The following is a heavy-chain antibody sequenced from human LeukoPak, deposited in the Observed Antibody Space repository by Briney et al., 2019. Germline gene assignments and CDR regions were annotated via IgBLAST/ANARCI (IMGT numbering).Heavy chain of an antibody. CDR3: ARGSSWYVASWFDP. CDR1: GGSISSYY. CDR2: IYYSGST. J-gene: IGHJ5*02. V-gene: IGHV4-59*01. Sequence: SETLSLTCTVSGGSISSYYWSWIRQPPGKGPEWIGYIYYSGSTNYNPSLKSRVTISVDTSKNQFSLKLSSVTAADTAVYYCARGSSWYVASWFDPWGQGTLVTVSS. D-gene: IGHD6-13*01.